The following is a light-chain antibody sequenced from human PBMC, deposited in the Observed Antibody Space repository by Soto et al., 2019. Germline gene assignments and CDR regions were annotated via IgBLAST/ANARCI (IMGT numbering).Light chain of an antibody. CDR1: SSDVGAYKY. CDR2: EVS. J-gene: IGLJ1*01. CDR3: SSYSSSSTLVV. Sequence: QSALAQPASVSGSPGQSITISCPGTSSDVGAYKYVSWYQQHPGKAPKVMISEVSNRPSGVSNRFSGSKSANTASLTISGLQAKDVADYVCSSYSSSSTLVVVVTGTKVIVL. V-gene: IGLV2-14*01.